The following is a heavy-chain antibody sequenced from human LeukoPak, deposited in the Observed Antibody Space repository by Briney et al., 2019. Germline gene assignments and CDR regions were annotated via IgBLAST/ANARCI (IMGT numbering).Heavy chain of an antibody. CDR3: ARRLGRSFDY. V-gene: IGHV1-3*04. CDR1: GYTFISHA. Sequence: ASVKVSCKASGYTFISHAIHWVRQAPGQRLEWMGWINIGNGNTKYSQNFQGRITITRDTSATTAYMDLSSLRSEDTAMYYCARRLGRSFDYWGQGTLVTVSS. D-gene: IGHD2-21*01. J-gene: IGHJ4*02. CDR2: INIGNGNT.